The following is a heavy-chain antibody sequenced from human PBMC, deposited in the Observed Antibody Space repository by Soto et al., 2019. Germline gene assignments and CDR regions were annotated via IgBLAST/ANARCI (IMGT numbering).Heavy chain of an antibody. D-gene: IGHD2-2*01. CDR1: GFTFSSYV. Sequence: GSLRLSCAASGFTFSSYVMSWVRQAPGKGLEWVSAISGSGDSTYYADSVKGRFTVSRDNSKNTLFLQMKSLRAEDTAKYYCAKDGVVVPAALGYWGQGTLVTVSS. CDR3: AKDGVVVPAALGY. J-gene: IGHJ4*02. V-gene: IGHV3-23*01. CDR2: ISGSGDST.